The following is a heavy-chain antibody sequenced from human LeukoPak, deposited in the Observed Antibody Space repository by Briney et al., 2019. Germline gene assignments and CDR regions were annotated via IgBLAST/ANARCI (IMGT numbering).Heavy chain of an antibody. CDR2: INHSGST. CDR1: GGSFSGYY. Sequence: SETLSLTCAVYGGSFSGYYWSWIRQPPGKGLEWIGEINHSGSTNYNPSLKSRVTISVDTSKNQFSLKLSSVTGADTAVYYCARGRGPSWRLLYYYYYMDVWGKGTTVTVSS. V-gene: IGHV4-34*01. CDR3: ARGRGPSWRLLYYYYYMDV. J-gene: IGHJ6*03. D-gene: IGHD2-21*02.